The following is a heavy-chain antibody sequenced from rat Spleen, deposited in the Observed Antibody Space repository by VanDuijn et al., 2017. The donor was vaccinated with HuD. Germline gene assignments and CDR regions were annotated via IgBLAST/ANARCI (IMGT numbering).Heavy chain of an antibody. CDR3: AKDMGYYSSYWYFDF. D-gene: IGHD1-2*01. V-gene: IGHV5-25*01. CDR2: ISYDGGDT. CDR1: GFTFSTYG. Sequence: EVQLVESGDGLVQPGRSMKLSCVASGFTFSTYGMAWVRQAPKKGLEWVAYISYDGGDTYYRDSVKGRFTISRDNAKSTLYLQMDSLRSEDTATYYCAKDMGYYSSYWYFDFWGPGTMVTVSS. J-gene: IGHJ1*01.